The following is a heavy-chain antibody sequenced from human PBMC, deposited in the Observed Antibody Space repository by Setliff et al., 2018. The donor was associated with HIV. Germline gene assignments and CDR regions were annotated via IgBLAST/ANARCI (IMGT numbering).Heavy chain of an antibody. V-gene: IGHV5-10-1*01. J-gene: IGHJ4*02. CDR1: GYEFSTYW. CDR2: IDPSDSYI. Sequence: RGESLKISCKVSGYEFSTYWITWVRQMPGKGLEWMGRIDPSDSYINYSPSFQGHVTMSTDESTSTAYLQWGSLRASDSATYYCARLFSYGSGSYHADHWGQGTLVTVSS. D-gene: IGHD3-10*01. CDR3: ARLFSYGSGSYHADH.